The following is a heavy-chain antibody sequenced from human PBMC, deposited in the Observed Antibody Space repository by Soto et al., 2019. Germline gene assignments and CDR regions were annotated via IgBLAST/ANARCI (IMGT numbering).Heavy chain of an antibody. CDR2: ISYDGSNK. CDR1: GFTFSSYG. J-gene: IGHJ6*03. Sequence: QVQLVESGGGVVQPGRSLRLSCAASGFTFSSYGMHWVRQAPGKGLEWVAVISYDGSNKYYADSVKGRFTISRDNSKNTLYLQMNSLIAEDTAVYYCAKDKPPLYYYYYMDVWGKGTTVTVSS. V-gene: IGHV3-30*18. CDR3: AKDKPPLYYYYYMDV.